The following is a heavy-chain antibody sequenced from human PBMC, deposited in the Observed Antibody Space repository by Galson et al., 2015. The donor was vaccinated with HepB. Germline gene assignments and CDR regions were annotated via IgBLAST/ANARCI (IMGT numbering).Heavy chain of an antibody. CDR2: IYYSGST. CDR3: ARADPSGSSGWRFDY. V-gene: IGHV4-39*07. D-gene: IGHD6-19*01. Sequence: ETLSLTCIVSGGSISSGSHYWGWIRQPPGKGLEWIGSIYYSGSTYYNPSLKSRVTISVDTSKNQFSLKLSSVTAADTAVYYSARADPSGSSGWRFDYWGQGTLVTVSS. CDR1: GGSISSGSHY. J-gene: IGHJ4*02.